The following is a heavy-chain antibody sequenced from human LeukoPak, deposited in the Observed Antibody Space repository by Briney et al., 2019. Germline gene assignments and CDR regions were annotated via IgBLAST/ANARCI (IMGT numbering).Heavy chain of an antibody. V-gene: IGHV4-59*01. Sequence: SETLSLTCIVSGSSINNDYWGWIRQPPGKGLEWNGYIYYSGSTNYNPSLKSRVSISIDKSKNQFSLKLRSVTAADTAVYYCHRIRGYDWFDPWGQGTVVTVSS. D-gene: IGHD1-1*01. J-gene: IGHJ5*02. CDR3: HRIRGYDWFDP. CDR2: IYYSGST. CDR1: GSSINNDY.